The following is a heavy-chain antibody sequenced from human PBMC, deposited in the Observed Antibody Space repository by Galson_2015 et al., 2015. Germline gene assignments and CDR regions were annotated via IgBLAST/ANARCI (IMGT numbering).Heavy chain of an antibody. V-gene: IGHV3-9*01. D-gene: IGHD6-13*01. CDR3: VKGPRFSSSWSNLFDP. Sequence: SLRLSCAASGFTFDDYAMHWVRQAPGKGLQWVPGISWNSGDIGYADSVRGRFTISRDNAKNSLYLQMNSLRPEDTAFYYCVKGPRFSSSWSNLFDPWGQGTLVIVSS. J-gene: IGHJ5*02. CDR2: ISWNSGDI. CDR1: GFTFDDYA.